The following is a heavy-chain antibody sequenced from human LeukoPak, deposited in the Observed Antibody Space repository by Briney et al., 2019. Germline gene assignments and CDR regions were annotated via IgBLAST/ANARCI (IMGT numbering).Heavy chain of an antibody. CDR1: GFTFSSYE. V-gene: IGHV3-30*02. J-gene: IGHJ6*03. Sequence: GGSLRLSCAASGFTFSSYEMNWVRQAPGKGLEWVAFIRYDGSNKYYADSVKGRFTISRDNSKNTLYLQMNSLRAEDTAVYYCAKDLRPYSYYYYMGVWGKGTTVTISS. CDR3: AKDLRPYSYYYYMGV. CDR2: IRYDGSNK.